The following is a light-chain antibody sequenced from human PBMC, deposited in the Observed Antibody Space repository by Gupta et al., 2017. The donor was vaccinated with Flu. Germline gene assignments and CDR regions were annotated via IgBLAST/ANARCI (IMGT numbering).Light chain of an antibody. CDR3: QHEGSYPIT. V-gene: IGKV1-5*03. Sequence: DIQMTQSPSTLSASVGDRVAITCRASQSISSWLAWYQQKPGKAPKLLIYKASSLESGVPSRFSGSGSGTEFTLTINSLQPDDFAAYYCQHEGSYPITFGGGTTVEI. CDR2: KAS. J-gene: IGKJ4*01. CDR1: QSISSW.